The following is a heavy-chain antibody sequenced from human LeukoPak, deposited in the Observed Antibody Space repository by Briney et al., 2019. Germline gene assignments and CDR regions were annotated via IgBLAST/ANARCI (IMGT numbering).Heavy chain of an antibody. J-gene: IGHJ4*02. CDR3: AGSTVTTGGLDY. CDR2: IYYSGST. CDR1: GGSISSGDYY. D-gene: IGHD4-17*01. V-gene: IGHV4-30-4*01. Sequence: SSETLSLTCTVSGGSISSGDYYWSWIRQPPGKGLEWIGYIYYSGSTYYNPSLKSRVTISVDTSKNQFSLKLSSVTAADTAVYYCAGSTVTTGGLDYGGQETLVTVPS.